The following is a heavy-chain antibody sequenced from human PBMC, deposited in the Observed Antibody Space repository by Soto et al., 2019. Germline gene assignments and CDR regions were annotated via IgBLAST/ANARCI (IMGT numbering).Heavy chain of an antibody. V-gene: IGHV3-23*01. Sequence: EVQLLESGGGLVQPGESLRLSCAVSGFIFGNYMMTWVRQAPGKGLEWVSTIRDGGESTYYADSVKGRFTISRDNSKNTVYLQMDSLGAGDTAVYYCAPHGYCSGGSCHYDAFDIRGQGTMVTVSS. CDR3: APHGYCSGGSCHYDAFDI. D-gene: IGHD2-15*01. CDR1: GFIFGNYM. CDR2: IRDGGEST. J-gene: IGHJ3*02.